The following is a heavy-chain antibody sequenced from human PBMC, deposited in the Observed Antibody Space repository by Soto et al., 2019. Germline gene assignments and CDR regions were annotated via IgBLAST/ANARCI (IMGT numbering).Heavy chain of an antibody. V-gene: IGHV1-46*01. D-gene: IGHD2-21*02. J-gene: IGHJ4*02. Sequence: QVQLMQSGAEVKKPGASEKVSCKASGDNFTDYYIHWVRQAPGQGLEWMGTVNPSGGHTTYAQHFLGRVTMTRDTSTSTLYMELTSLTSDDTAIYYCARGGHVVVVTAALDYWGQGTLVTVSS. CDR1: GDNFTDYY. CDR3: ARGGHVVVVTAALDY. CDR2: VNPSGGHT.